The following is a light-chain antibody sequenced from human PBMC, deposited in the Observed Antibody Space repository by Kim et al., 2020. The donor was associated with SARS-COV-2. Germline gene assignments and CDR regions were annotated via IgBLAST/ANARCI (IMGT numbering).Light chain of an antibody. CDR1: RVIDYY. Sequence: ASVGDRVTICCRASRVIDYYLAWYQQRPGDVPKRLIFDSSSMQSGVPERFSGTGSGTEFTLTISSLEPEDFATYYCLQHENYPWTFGQGTKVDIK. CDR3: LQHENYPWT. CDR2: DSS. J-gene: IGKJ1*01. V-gene: IGKV1-17*03.